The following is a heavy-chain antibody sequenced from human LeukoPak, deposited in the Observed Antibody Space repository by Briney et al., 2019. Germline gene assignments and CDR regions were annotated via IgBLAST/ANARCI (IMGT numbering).Heavy chain of an antibody. CDR2: ITSSSSAI. Sequence: GGSLRLSCAASGFTFSNYNLNWVRQAPGKGLEWLSYITSSSSAIYYADSVKGRFTISRDNAKNSLYLQMNSLRAEDTAVYYCARGHRYFDYWGQGALVTVSS. CDR1: GFTFSNYN. V-gene: IGHV3-48*04. J-gene: IGHJ4*02. CDR3: ARGHRYFDY.